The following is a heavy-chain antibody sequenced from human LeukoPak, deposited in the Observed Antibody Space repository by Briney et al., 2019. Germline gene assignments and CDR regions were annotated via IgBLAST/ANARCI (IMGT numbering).Heavy chain of an antibody. CDR2: LHISGNT. D-gene: IGHD1-26*01. CDR3: ARDPLRSSFDS. Sequence: SETLSLTCAVSGGSIENNHWAWIQLPAGKGLEWIGRLHISGNTNFNPSLNSRVTISVDRSKNQFSLKMTSMTAADTAVYFCARDPLRSSFDSWGQGILVTVSP. J-gene: IGHJ4*02. CDR1: GGSIENNH. V-gene: IGHV4-4*07.